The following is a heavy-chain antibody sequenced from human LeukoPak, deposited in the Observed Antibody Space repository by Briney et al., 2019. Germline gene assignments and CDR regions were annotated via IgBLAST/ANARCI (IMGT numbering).Heavy chain of an antibody. Sequence: PSETLSLTCTVSGGSISSYYWSWIRQPPGKGLEWIGYIYYGGSTNYNPSLKSRVTISVDTSKNQFSLKLSSVTAADTAVYYCARRGIAAAFDYWGQGTLVTVFS. CDR2: IYYGGST. V-gene: IGHV4-59*01. CDR1: GGSISSYY. D-gene: IGHD6-13*01. J-gene: IGHJ4*02. CDR3: ARRGIAAAFDY.